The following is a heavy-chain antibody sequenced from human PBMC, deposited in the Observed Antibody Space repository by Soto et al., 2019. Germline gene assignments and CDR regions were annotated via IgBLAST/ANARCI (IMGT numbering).Heavy chain of an antibody. V-gene: IGHV4-31*03. CDR2: IYYSGSI. J-gene: IGHJ5*02. CDR1: GGSISSGGYY. Sequence: QVQLQESGPGLVKPSQTLSLTCTVSGGSISSGGYYWSWIRQHPGKGLEWIGNIYYSGSIYYNPSLKRRVTISVDTSKKHFSLTLSSVTAADTAVDNCARSVDPWGQGTLVTVS. CDR3: ARSVDP.